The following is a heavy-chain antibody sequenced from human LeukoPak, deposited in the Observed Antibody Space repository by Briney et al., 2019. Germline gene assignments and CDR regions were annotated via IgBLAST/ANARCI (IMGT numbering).Heavy chain of an antibody. CDR2: ISGSDGTT. D-gene: IGHD3-10*01. Sequence: GGSLRLSCAASGFTFSDYVMTWVRQPPGKGLEWVSSISGSDGTTSYADSVKGRFTISRDNSKNTLYLQVNDLRAEDTAVYYCARDKVRGVGNWFDPWGQGTLVTVSS. J-gene: IGHJ5*02. CDR1: GFTFSDYV. CDR3: ARDKVRGVGNWFDP. V-gene: IGHV3-23*01.